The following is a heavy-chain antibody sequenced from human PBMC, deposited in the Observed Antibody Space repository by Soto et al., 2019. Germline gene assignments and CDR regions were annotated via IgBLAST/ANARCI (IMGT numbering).Heavy chain of an antibody. V-gene: IGHV6-1*01. J-gene: IGHJ6*04. D-gene: IGHD3-16*01. Sequence: SLNLSLSGDISGDSVSRKSAAWNWIRQSPSRGLEWLGRTYYRSKWYNGYAVSVKSRITINPDTSKNQFSLQLNSVTPEDTAVYSCARGRGRRYFGMDVWGEGTTVTVST. CDR3: ARGRGRRYFGMDV. CDR1: GDSVSRKSAA. CDR2: TYYRSKWYN.